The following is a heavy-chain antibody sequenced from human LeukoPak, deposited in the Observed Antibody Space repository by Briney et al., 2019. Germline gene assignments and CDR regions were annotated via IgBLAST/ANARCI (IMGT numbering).Heavy chain of an antibody. CDR3: AKDGYYDSSGYYY. D-gene: IGHD3-22*01. Sequence: GGSLRLSCAASGFTFTNHWMHWVRQAQGKGLVWVSRIRPDGGETNYVDSVKGRFTTSRDNAKNILYLQMNSLRAEDTAVYYCAKDGYYDSSGYYYWGQGTLVTVSS. CDR2: IRPDGGET. J-gene: IGHJ4*02. CDR1: GFTFTNHW. V-gene: IGHV3-74*01.